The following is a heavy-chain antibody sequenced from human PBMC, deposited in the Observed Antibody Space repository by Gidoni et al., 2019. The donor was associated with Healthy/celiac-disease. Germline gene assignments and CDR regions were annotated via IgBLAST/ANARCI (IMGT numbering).Heavy chain of an antibody. CDR3: ASRIAAASDAFDI. CDR1: GGSISSYY. D-gene: IGHD6-13*01. CDR2: IYYSGST. J-gene: IGHJ3*02. Sequence: QVQLQESGSGLVKPSETLSLTCTVSGGSISSYYWSWIRQPPGKGLEWIGYIYYSGSTNYNPSLKSRVTISVDTSKNQYSLKLSSVTAADTAVYYCASRIAAASDAFDIWGQGTMVTVSS. V-gene: IGHV4-59*08.